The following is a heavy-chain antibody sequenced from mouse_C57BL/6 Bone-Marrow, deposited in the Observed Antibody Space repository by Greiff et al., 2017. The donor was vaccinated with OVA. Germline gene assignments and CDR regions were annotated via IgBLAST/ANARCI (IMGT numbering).Heavy chain of an antibody. J-gene: IGHJ4*01. CDR2: INPYNGGT. CDR3: AKGNDYLYAMDY. CDR1: GYTFTDYY. V-gene: IGHV1-19*01. Sequence: EVQLQQSGPVLVKPGASVKMSCKASGYTFTDYYMNWVKQSHGKSLEWIGVINPYNGGTSYNPKFKGKATLTVDTSSRTAYMELNSLTSEDSAVYYCAKGNDYLYAMDYWGQGTSVTVSS. D-gene: IGHD2-4*01.